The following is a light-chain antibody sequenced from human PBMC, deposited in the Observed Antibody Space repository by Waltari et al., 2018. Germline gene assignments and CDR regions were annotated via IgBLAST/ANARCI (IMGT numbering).Light chain of an antibody. CDR1: RSNIGIHY. Sequence: QSVLTQPPSVSAAPGQKVTISCTGSRSNIGIHYITWYQQLPGTAPKLLLYDNNKRPSGIPDRFTGSKSGTSATLGITGLQTGDEADYYCATWDSSLTAEVFGGGTKLTVL. CDR3: ATWDSSLTAEV. CDR2: DNN. J-gene: IGLJ3*02. V-gene: IGLV1-51*01.